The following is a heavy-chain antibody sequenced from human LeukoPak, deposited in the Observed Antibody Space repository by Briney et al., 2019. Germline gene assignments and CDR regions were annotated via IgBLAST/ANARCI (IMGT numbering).Heavy chain of an antibody. Sequence: ASVKVSCKASGYTFTNFGITWVRQAPGQGLEWMGWISPYNGNTKYAQKVQGRVTMTTDTSTSTAYMELRSLRSDDTAVYYCARGGVFCSSSTCPLNWLDPWGQGTLVTVPS. CDR2: ISPYNGNT. CDR3: ARGGVFCSSSTCPLNWLDP. D-gene: IGHD2-2*01. V-gene: IGHV1-18*01. J-gene: IGHJ5*02. CDR1: GYTFTNFG.